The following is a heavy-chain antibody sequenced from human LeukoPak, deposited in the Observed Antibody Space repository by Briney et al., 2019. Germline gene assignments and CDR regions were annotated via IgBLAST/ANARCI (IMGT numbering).Heavy chain of an antibody. J-gene: IGHJ6*02. CDR2: IVVGSGNT. CDR1: GFTFTSSA. CDR3: AADRRDYDILTGFYYYYGMDV. V-gene: IGHV1-58*02. Sequence: SVKVSCKASGFTFTSSAMQWVRQARGQRLEWIGWIVVGSGNTNYAQKFQERVTITRDMSTSTAYMELSSLGSEDTAVYYCAADRRDYDILTGFYYYYGMDVWGQGTTVTVSS. D-gene: IGHD3-9*01.